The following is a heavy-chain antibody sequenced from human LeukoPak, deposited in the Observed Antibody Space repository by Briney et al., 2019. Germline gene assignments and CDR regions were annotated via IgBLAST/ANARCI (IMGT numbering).Heavy chain of an antibody. V-gene: IGHV1-18*01. CDR3: AREAVTIFGLVRTQTTKRPHRFDP. Sequence: ASVKVSCKASGYTFTSYGISWVRQAPGQGLEWMGWINAYNGNTNYAQKFQGRVTMTRDMSTSTVYMELSSLRSEDTAVYYCAREAVTIFGLVRTQTTKRPHRFDPWGQGTLVTVSS. J-gene: IGHJ5*02. CDR2: INAYNGNT. CDR1: GYTFTSYG. D-gene: IGHD3-3*01.